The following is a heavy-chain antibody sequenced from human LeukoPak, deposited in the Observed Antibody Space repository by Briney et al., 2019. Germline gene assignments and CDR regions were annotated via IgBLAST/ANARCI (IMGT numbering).Heavy chain of an antibody. CDR2: ISTGGSTI. V-gene: IGHV3-48*03. J-gene: IGHJ6*02. Sequence: PGGSLRLSCAASGFTFSSYEMTWVRQAPGKGLEWVSYISTGGSTIYYADSVKGRFTISRDNAQNSLYLQMNSLRAEDTAVYYCARDRESYGVDVWGQGTTDTVSS. CDR3: ARDRESYGVDV. CDR1: GFTFSSYE.